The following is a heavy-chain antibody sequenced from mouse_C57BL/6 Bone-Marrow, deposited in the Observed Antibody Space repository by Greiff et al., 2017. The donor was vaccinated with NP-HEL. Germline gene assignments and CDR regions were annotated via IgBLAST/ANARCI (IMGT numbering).Heavy chain of an antibody. Sequence: VKLVESGAELVKPGASVKLSCKASGYTFTEYTIHWVKQRSGQGLEWIGWFYPGSGSITYNEKFKDKATLTADKSSSTVYLDLSILTSEDSAVYFCARHGDYFGSSYGYFDVWGTGTTVTVSS. V-gene: IGHV1-62-2*01. CDR2: FYPGSGSI. D-gene: IGHD1-1*01. J-gene: IGHJ1*03. CDR3: ARHGDYFGSSYGYFDV. CDR1: GYTFTEYT.